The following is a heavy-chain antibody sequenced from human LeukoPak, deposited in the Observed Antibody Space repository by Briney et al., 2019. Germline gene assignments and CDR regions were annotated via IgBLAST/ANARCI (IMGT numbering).Heavy chain of an antibody. D-gene: IGHD3-22*01. V-gene: IGHV4-30-2*01. CDR2: IYHSGST. CDR3: ARGAPGGYYYDSSGYYYFWFDP. CDR1: GGSISSGGYY. J-gene: IGHJ5*02. Sequence: SETLSLTCTVSGGSISSGGYYWSWIRQHPGKGLEWIGYIYHSGSTYYNPSLKSRVTISVDRSKNQFSLKLSSVTAADTAVYYCARGAPGGYYYDSSGYYYFWFDPWGQGTLVTVSS.